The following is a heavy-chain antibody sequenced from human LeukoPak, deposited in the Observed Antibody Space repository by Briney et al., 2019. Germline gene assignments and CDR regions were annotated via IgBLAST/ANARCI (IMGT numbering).Heavy chain of an antibody. V-gene: IGHV4-30-2*01. CDR2: IYHSGST. J-gene: IGHJ4*02. D-gene: IGHD3-10*01. CDR1: GGSISSGGYS. CDR3: ARGRGSYFDY. Sequence: PSETLSLTCAVSGGSISSGGYSWSWIRQPPGKGLEWIGYIYHSGSTYYNPSLKSRVTISVDRSKNQFSLKLSSVTAADTAVYYCARGRGSYFDYWGQGTLVTVSS.